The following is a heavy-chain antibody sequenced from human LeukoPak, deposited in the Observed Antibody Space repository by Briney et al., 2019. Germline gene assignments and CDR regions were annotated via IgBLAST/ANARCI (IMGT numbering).Heavy chain of an antibody. Sequence: TGGSLRLSCAASGFIFRSYEMNWVRQAPGKGREWISYISNNGSTIYYAASVKGRFTIYRENAKNSLYLQMNSLRAEDTAVYYCARDDYVWGSYRHPAYWGQGTLVTVSS. J-gene: IGHJ4*02. CDR2: ISNNGSTI. CDR3: ARDDYVWGSYRHPAY. D-gene: IGHD3-16*02. V-gene: IGHV3-48*03. CDR1: GFIFRSYE.